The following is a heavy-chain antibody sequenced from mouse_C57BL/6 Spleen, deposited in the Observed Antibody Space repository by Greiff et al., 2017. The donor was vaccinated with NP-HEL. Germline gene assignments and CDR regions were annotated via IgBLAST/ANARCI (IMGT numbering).Heavy chain of an antibody. Sequence: QVQLKQSGPELVKPGASVKISCKASGYAFSSSWMNWVKQRPGKGLEWIGRIYPGDGDTNYNGKFKGKATLTADKSSSTAYMQLSSLTSEDSAVYFCAILYYGNYPDYWGQGTTLTVSS. CDR1: GYAFSSSW. J-gene: IGHJ2*01. V-gene: IGHV1-82*01. CDR3: AILYYGNYPDY. D-gene: IGHD2-1*01. CDR2: IYPGDGDT.